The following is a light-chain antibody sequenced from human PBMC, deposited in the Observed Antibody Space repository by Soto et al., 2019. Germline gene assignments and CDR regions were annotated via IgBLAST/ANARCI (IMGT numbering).Light chain of an antibody. CDR1: QVIRND. CDR3: LQDYNYPRT. V-gene: IGKV1-6*01. CDR2: AAS. Sequence: AIQMTQSPSSLSVSVGDRVTITCRASQVIRNDLGWYQQKPGKAPNLLIYAASSLQSGVPSRFSGSGSGTDFTLTITSLQPEDFATYYCLQDYNYPRTFGQGTKLEIK. J-gene: IGKJ2*01.